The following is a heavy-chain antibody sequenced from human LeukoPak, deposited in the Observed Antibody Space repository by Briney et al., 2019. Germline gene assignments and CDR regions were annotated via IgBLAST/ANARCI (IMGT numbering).Heavy chain of an antibody. V-gene: IGHV4-4*07. Sequence: SETLSLTCTVSGDPISGYYWSWIRQPAGKGLEWIGRIYSGGTTKYNPSLRSRVSMSVDTSRKEVSLRLSSVTAADTAVYYCAREEVLIYSSTGSPNIGFDYWGQGISVTVSS. CDR2: IYSGGTT. CDR3: AREEVLIYSSTGSPNIGFDY. CDR1: GDPISGYY. J-gene: IGHJ4*02. D-gene: IGHD6-19*01.